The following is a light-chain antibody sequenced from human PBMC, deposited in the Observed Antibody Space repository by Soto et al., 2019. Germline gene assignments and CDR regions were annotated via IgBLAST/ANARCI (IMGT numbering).Light chain of an antibody. V-gene: IGKV3-15*01. CDR2: AAS. J-gene: IGKJ1*01. Sequence: EIVRTQSPATLSVSPGERATLSRRASQSVSSKLAWYQQKPGQAPRLLIYAASTRATGIPARFSGSGSGTEFTLTISSLQSEDFAVYYCQQYNNWPWTFGQGTKVEIK. CDR3: QQYNNWPWT. CDR1: QSVSSK.